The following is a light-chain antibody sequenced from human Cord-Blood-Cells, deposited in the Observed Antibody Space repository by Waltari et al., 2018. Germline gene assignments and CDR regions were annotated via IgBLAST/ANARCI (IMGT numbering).Light chain of an antibody. CDR2: DVS. CDR1: SRYGGGYNY. Sequence: QSALTQPRSVSGSPGQSVTISCTGTSRYGGGYNYVSWYQQHPGKAPKLMIYDVSKRPSGVPDRFSGSKSGNTASLTISGLQAEDEADYYCCSYAGSYTWVFGGGTKLTVL. J-gene: IGLJ3*02. V-gene: IGLV2-11*01. CDR3: CSYAGSYTWV.